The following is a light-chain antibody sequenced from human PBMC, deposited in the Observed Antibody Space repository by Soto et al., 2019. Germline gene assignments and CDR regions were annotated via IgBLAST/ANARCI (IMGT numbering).Light chain of an antibody. CDR3: QQFKNYPIT. CDR1: QAVPNN. J-gene: IGKJ5*01. V-gene: IGKV1-9*01. CDR2: AAS. Sequence: DIHLTQSPSFLSASVGDRVTITCRPSQAVPNNMAWYQQKPGKAPKLLIYAASSLHSGVPSRFSGSGSGTDFTLTISSLHPEDFAVYFCQQFKNYPITFGQGTRLEIK.